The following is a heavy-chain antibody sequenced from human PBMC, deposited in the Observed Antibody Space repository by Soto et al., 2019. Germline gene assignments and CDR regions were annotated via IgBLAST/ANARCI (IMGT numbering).Heavy chain of an antibody. J-gene: IGHJ5*02. V-gene: IGHV4-34*01. CDR2: INHSGST. D-gene: IGHD3-10*01. CDR3: ARDSTYYYGSGSPRSKPNWFAP. CDR1: GGSFSGYY. Sequence: PSETLSLTCAGYGGSFSGYYWSWIRQPPGKGLEWIGEINHSGSTNYNPSLKSRVTISVDTSKNQFSLKLSSVTAADTAVYYCARDSTYYYGSGSPRSKPNWFAPSGQGTLVTVSS.